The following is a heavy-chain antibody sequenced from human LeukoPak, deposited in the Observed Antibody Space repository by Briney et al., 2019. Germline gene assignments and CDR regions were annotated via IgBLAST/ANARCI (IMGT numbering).Heavy chain of an antibody. CDR1: GFTFSSYS. Sequence: GSLRLSCAASGFTFSSYSMNWVRQAPGKGLEWVSSISSSNNYIYYADAVKGRFTISRDNAKNSLYLQMNSLRAEDTAVYYCARDLFSNYITYYFDYWGQGTLVTVSS. V-gene: IGHV3-21*01. CDR2: ISSSNNYI. J-gene: IGHJ4*02. D-gene: IGHD4-11*01. CDR3: ARDLFSNYITYYFDY.